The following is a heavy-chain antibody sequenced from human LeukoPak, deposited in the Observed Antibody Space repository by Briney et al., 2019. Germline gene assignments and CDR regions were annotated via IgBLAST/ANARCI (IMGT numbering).Heavy chain of an antibody. Sequence: SETLSLTCTVSGGSISSYYWSWIRQPPGKGLEWIGYIYYSGSTNYNPSPKNRVTISVDTSKNQFSLKLSSVTAADTAVYYCARRSIGYCSSTSCYKGKKAAFDIWGQGTMVTVSS. CDR3: ARRSIGYCSSTSCYKGKKAAFDI. J-gene: IGHJ3*02. V-gene: IGHV4-59*01. CDR1: GGSISSYY. D-gene: IGHD2-2*02. CDR2: IYYSGST.